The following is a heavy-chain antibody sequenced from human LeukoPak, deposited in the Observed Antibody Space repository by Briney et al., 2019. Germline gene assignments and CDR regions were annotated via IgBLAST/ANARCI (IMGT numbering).Heavy chain of an antibody. CDR2: ISPSGDIK. Sequence: PGGSLRLSCVASGFTFSRHGMNWVRQAPGKGLEWVSGISPSGDIKYYADSVKGRFTTSRDNSKNTLYLQMNSLRAEDTAVYYCARDRPLLADVGYCSGGSCYSGNWFDPWGQGTLVTVSS. V-gene: IGHV3-23*01. J-gene: IGHJ5*02. D-gene: IGHD2-15*01. CDR3: ARDRPLLADVGYCSGGSCYSGNWFDP. CDR1: GFTFSRHG.